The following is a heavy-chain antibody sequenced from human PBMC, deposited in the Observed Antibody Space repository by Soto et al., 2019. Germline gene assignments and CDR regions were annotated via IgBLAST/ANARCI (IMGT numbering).Heavy chain of an antibody. D-gene: IGHD1-1*01. J-gene: IGHJ3*02. CDR2: INPNSGGT. V-gene: IGHV1-2*02. Sequence: ASVKVSCKASGYTFTGYYMHWVRQAPGQGLEWMGWINPNSGGTNYAQKFQGRVTMTRDTSISTAYMELSRLRSDDTAVYYCARVHSQLEPRVPAFDIWGQGTMVTVSS. CDR1: GYTFTGYY. CDR3: ARVHSQLEPRVPAFDI.